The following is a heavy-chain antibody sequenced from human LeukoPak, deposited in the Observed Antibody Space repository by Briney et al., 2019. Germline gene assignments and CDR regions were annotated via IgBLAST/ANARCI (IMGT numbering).Heavy chain of an antibody. J-gene: IGHJ4*02. CDR2: ISAYNGNI. V-gene: IGHV1-18*01. CDR3: ARVLSGRRYFDY. D-gene: IGHD1-26*01. CDR1: GYTFTSYG. Sequence: ASVTVSCTASGYTFTSYGISWVRQAPGQGLEWMGWISAYNGNINYAQKLQGRVTMTTDTSTSTAYMELRSLRSDDTAVYYCARVLSGRRYFDYWGQGTLVTVSS.